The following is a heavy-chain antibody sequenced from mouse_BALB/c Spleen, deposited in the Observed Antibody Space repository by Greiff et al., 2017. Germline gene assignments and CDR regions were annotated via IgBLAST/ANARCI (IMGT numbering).Heavy chain of an antibody. D-gene: IGHD2-14*01. CDR2: IWTGGGT. CDR3: VRVRRGAMDY. Sequence: VKLQESGPGLVAPSQSLSITCTVSGFSLTSYDISWIRQPPGKGLEWLGVIWTGGGTNYNSAFMSRLSISKDNSKSQVFLKMNSLQTDDTAIYYCVRVRRGAMDYWGQGTSVTVSS. V-gene: IGHV2-9-2*01. J-gene: IGHJ4*01. CDR1: GFSLTSYD.